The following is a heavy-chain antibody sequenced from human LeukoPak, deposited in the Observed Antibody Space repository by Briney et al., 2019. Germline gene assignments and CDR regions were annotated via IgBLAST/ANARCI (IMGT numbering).Heavy chain of an antibody. Sequence: QPGGSLRLSCAASGFTFRSYWMSWVRQAPGKGLEWVANINQDGSEKYYVDSVKGRFTISRGNAKNSLYVQMNRLRAEDTAVYYCARDGIWNYDYWGQGTLVTVSS. D-gene: IGHD1-7*01. J-gene: IGHJ4*02. V-gene: IGHV3-7*01. CDR2: INQDGSEK. CDR1: GFTFRSYW. CDR3: ARDGIWNYDY.